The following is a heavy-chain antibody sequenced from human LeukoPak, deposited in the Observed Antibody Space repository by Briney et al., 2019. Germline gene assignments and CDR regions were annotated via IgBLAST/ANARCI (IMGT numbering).Heavy chain of an antibody. CDR2: ISGSGGST. V-gene: IGHV3-23*01. Sequence: GGSLRLSCAASGFTFSSYAMSWVRQAPGKGLEWVSAISGSGGSTYYADSVKGRFSISRDNSKNTLYLQMNSLRAEDTAIYYCAKGPLKEMAGTTWDYWGQGTLVTVSS. J-gene: IGHJ4*02. CDR3: AKGPLKEMAGTTWDY. CDR1: GFTFSSYA. D-gene: IGHD6-19*01.